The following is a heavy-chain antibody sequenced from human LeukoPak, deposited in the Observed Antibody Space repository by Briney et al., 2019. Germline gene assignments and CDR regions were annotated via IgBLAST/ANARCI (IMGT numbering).Heavy chain of an antibody. CDR3: ARLVWYLDSNWFDP. Sequence: SETLSLTCTVSGGSISSYYWSWIRQPPGKGLEWIGYIYTSGSTNYNPSLKSRVTISVDTSKNQFSLKLSSVTAADTAVYYCARLVWYLDSNWFDPWGQGTLVTVSS. D-gene: IGHD3-9*01. J-gene: IGHJ5*02. V-gene: IGHV4-4*09. CDR2: IYTSGST. CDR1: GGSISSYY.